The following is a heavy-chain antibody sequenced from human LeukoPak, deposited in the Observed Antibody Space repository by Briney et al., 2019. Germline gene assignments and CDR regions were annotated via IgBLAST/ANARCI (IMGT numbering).Heavy chain of an antibody. CDR1: GGSINNYY. D-gene: IGHD3-10*01. J-gene: IGHJ4*02. V-gene: IGHV4-59*08. Sequence: PSETLSLTCSVSGGSINNYYWSWFRQPPGKGLEWIAYIYYSGSTNYNPSFKSRVTISVDTSRSQFSLVLSSVIAADTAVYYCARHNARLRGWIGEVDFWGQGALVTVSS. CDR3: ARHNARLRGWIGEVDF. CDR2: IYYSGST.